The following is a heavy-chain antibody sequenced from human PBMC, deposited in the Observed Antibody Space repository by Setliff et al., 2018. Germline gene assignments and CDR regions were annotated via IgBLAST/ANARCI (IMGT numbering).Heavy chain of an antibody. J-gene: IGHJ5*02. V-gene: IGHV3-7*01. CDR1: GFTFSTYW. CDR3: ARGARLYETDHHYYGWLDP. Sequence: GGSLRLFCAASGFTFSTYWMSWVRQTPGKGLEWVANIKQDGSDIKYVDSVRGRFTISRDNAKNSLYLQMNNLRAEDTAVYHCARGARLYETDHHYYGWLDPWGQGTLVTVSS. CDR2: IKQDGSDI. D-gene: IGHD3-22*01.